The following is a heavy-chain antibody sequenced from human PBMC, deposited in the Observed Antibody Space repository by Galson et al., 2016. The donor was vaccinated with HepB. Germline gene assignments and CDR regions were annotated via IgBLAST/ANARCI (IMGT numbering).Heavy chain of an antibody. CDR1: GFTFSSYG. D-gene: IGHD2-2*01. CDR3: ANDPYAVVSRPEYFQH. J-gene: IGHJ1*01. CDR2: ISHDGNNK. V-gene: IGHV3-30*18. Sequence: SLRLSCAASGFTFSSYGIHWVRQAPGKGLEWVAVISHDGNNKFYADSVKGRFTISRDNSKNTLFLQLNSLRAEDTAVSYCANDPYAVVSRPEYFQHWGQGTLVTVSS.